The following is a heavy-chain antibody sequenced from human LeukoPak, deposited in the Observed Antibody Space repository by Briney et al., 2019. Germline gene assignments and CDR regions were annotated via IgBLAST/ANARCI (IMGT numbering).Heavy chain of an antibody. CDR2: IYYSGST. CDR1: GFTFSGYS. CDR3: ARESGYSSGPRNY. J-gene: IGHJ4*02. Sequence: GSLRLSCAASGFTFSGYSMNWVRQAPGKGLEWIGSIYYSGSTYYKSPLKSRVTISLDTSKNQFSLKLSSVTAADTAVYYCARESGYSSGPRNYWGQGTLVTVSS. V-gene: IGHV4-38-2*02. D-gene: IGHD6-19*01.